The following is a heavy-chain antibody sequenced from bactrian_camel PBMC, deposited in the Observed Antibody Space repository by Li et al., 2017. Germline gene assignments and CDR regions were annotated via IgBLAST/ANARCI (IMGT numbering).Heavy chain of an antibody. CDR3: TKDSTDGGWASTY. D-gene: IGHD7*01. V-gene: IGHV3-2*01. J-gene: IGHJ4*01. Sequence: VQLVESGGGLVQPGGSLRLSCAVSGFTFSSYHMSWVRQAPGKGLEWVSSTYTGGSSTRYADSVKGRFTISRDNAKNTLHLHLNSLKTEDTAMYYCTKDSTDGGWASTYWGQGTQVTV. CDR1: GFTFSSYH. CDR2: TYTGGSST.